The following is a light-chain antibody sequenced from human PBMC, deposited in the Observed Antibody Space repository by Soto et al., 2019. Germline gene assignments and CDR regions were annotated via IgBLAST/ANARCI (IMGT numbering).Light chain of an antibody. Sequence: EIVLTQSPGTLSLSPGERATLSCRASQSFSSSYLAWYQQKPGQAPRLLIYDAEERATGIPDRFSGSGSGTDFTLTISRLEPEDFAVYYCQQYGDSSLTFGGGTKVDIK. CDR3: QQYGDSSLT. CDR1: QSFSSSY. CDR2: DAE. J-gene: IGKJ4*01. V-gene: IGKV3-20*01.